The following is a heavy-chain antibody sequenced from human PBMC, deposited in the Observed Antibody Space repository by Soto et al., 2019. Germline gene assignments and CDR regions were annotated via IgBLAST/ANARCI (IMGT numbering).Heavy chain of an antibody. Sequence: TGGSLRLSCAASGFTFSSYAMSWVRQAPGKGLEWVSAISGSGGSTYYADSVKGRFTISRDNSKNTLYLQMNSLRAEDTAVYYCAKSLRGGTLYYGMDVWGQGTTVTVSS. V-gene: IGHV3-23*01. CDR3: AKSLRGGTLYYGMDV. CDR2: ISGSGGST. CDR1: GFTFSSYA. J-gene: IGHJ6*02. D-gene: IGHD3-16*01.